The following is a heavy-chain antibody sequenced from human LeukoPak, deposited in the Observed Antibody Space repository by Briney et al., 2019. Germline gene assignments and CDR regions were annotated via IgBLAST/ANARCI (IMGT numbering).Heavy chain of an antibody. V-gene: IGHV3-53*01. Sequence: GGSLRLSCAASGFTVSSNYMSWVRQAPGKGLEWVSVIYSGGSTHYADSVKGRFTISRDNPKNTLYLQMNSLRAEDTAVYYCARERFGEYAFDYWGQGALVTVSS. CDR1: GFTVSSNY. CDR2: IYSGGST. J-gene: IGHJ4*02. D-gene: IGHD3-10*01. CDR3: ARERFGEYAFDY.